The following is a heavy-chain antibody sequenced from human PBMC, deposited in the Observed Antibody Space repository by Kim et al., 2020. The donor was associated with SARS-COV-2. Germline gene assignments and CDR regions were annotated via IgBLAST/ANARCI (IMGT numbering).Heavy chain of an antibody. V-gene: IGHV4-39*07. J-gene: IGHJ4*02. CDR1: GGSISSSSYY. Sequence: SETLSLTCTVSGGSISSSSYYWGWIRQPPGKGLEWIGSIYYSGSTYYNPSLKSRVTISVDTSKNQFSLKLSSVTAADTAVYYCARDRGSYYYGSGRLLFDYWGQGTLVTVSS. D-gene: IGHD3-10*01. CDR2: IYYSGST. CDR3: ARDRGSYYYGSGRLLFDY.